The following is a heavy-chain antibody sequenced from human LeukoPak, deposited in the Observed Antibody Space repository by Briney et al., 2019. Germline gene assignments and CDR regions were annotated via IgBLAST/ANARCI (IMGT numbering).Heavy chain of an antibody. CDR1: GFTFSSYA. CDR3: AKVGRGYCSSTSCHEGGWFDP. J-gene: IGHJ5*02. V-gene: IGHV3-23*01. Sequence: GGSLRLSCAASGFTFSSYAMSWVRQAPGKGLEWVSAISGSGGSTYYADSVKGRFTISRDNSKNTLYLQMNSLRAEDTAVYYCAKVGRGYCSSTSCHEGGWFDPWGQGTLVTVSS. CDR2: ISGSGGST. D-gene: IGHD2-2*01.